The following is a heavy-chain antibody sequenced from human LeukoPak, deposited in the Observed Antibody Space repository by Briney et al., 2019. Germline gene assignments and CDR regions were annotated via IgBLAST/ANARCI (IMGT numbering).Heavy chain of an antibody. Sequence: PGGSLRLSCAASGFTFSSYAMSWVRQAPGKGLEWVSALSGSGANTYYADSVKGRFTISRDNSKNTLYLQVSSLRAEDTAVYYCAKGVGCSGGTCYSGRGMDVWGQGTTVTVSS. V-gene: IGHV3-23*01. D-gene: IGHD2-15*01. CDR3: AKGVGCSGGTCYSGRGMDV. CDR2: LSGSGANT. CDR1: GFTFSSYA. J-gene: IGHJ6*02.